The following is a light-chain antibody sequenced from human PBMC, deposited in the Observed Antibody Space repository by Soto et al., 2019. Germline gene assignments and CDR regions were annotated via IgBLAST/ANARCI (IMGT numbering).Light chain of an antibody. Sequence: DIQMTPSPSTLSASLGDKVTITFRASQSISSWLAWYQQKPGKAPKLLIYDASSLESGVPSRFSGSGSGTEFTLTISSLQPDDFATYYCQQYNSYPWTFGQGTKVDIK. CDR3: QQYNSYPWT. CDR1: QSISSW. V-gene: IGKV1-5*01. J-gene: IGKJ1*01. CDR2: DAS.